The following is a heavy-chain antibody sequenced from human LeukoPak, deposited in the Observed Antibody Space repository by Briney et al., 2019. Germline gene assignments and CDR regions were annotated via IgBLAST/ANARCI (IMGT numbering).Heavy chain of an antibody. CDR1: GGSISSYY. J-gene: IGHJ5*02. D-gene: IGHD7-27*01. CDR3: ARALGRLSWFDP. Sequence: PSETLSLTCTVSGGSISSYYWGWIRQPPGKGLEWIAYMYYSGSTNYNPSLKSRVTISLDTSKNQFSLKLSSVTVADTAVYYCARALGRLSWFDPWGQGTLVTVSS. V-gene: IGHV4-59*01. CDR2: MYYSGST.